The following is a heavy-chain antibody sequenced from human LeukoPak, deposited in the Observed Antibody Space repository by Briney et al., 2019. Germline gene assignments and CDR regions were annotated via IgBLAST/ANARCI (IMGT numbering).Heavy chain of an antibody. D-gene: IGHD3-22*01. CDR3: AREDDSSGYHDAFDI. V-gene: IGHV3-30*02. CDR2: IRYDGSNK. Sequence: GGSLRLSCAASGFTFSSYGMHWVRQAPGKGLEWVAFIRYDGSNKYYADSVKGRFTISRDNSKNTLYLQMNSLRAEDTAVYYCAREDDSSGYHDAFDIWGQGTMVTVSS. J-gene: IGHJ3*02. CDR1: GFTFSSYG.